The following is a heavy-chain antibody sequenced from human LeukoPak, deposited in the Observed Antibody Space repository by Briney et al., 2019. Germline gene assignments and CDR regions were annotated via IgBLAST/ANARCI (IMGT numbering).Heavy chain of an antibody. D-gene: IGHD4-17*01. J-gene: IGHJ5*02. CDR3: ARGHGDYDNWFDP. CDR2: IYHSGST. V-gene: IGHV4-30-2*01. CDR1: GGSISCGGYS. Sequence: SETLSLTCAVSGGSISCGGYSWSWIRQPPGKGLEWIGYIYHSGSTYYNPSLKSRVTISVDRSKNQFSLKLSSVTAADTAVYYCARGHGDYDNWFDPWGQGTLVTVSS.